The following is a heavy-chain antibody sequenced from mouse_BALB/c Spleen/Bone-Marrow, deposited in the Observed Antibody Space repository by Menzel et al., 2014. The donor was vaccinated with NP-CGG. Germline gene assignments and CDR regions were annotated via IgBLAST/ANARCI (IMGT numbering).Heavy chain of an antibody. V-gene: IGHV3-5*02. Sequence: EVMLVESGPGLVKPSQTVSLTCTVTGISITTGNYRWSWIRQFPGNKLEWIGYIYYSGTITYNPSLTSRTTITRDTSKNQFLLEMNSLTAEDTATYYCARGYDYFDYWGQGTTLTVSS. D-gene: IGHD2-2*01. CDR1: GISITTGNYR. CDR3: ARGYDYFDY. CDR2: IYYSGTI. J-gene: IGHJ2*01.